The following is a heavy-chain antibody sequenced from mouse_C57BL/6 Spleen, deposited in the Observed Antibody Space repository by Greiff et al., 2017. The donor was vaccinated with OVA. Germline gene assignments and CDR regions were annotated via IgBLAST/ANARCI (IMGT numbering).Heavy chain of an antibody. D-gene: IGHD2-1*01. J-gene: IGHJ2*01. Sequence: QVQLQQPGAELVKPGASVKLSCKASGYTFTSYWMHWVKQRPGQGLEWIGMIHPNSGSTNYNEKFKSKATLTVDKSSSTAYMQLSSLTSEDSAVYYCARGLYGNYLYYFDDWGQGTTLTVSS. CDR3: ARGLYGNYLYYFDD. CDR2: IHPNSGST. CDR1: GYTFTSYW. V-gene: IGHV1-64*01.